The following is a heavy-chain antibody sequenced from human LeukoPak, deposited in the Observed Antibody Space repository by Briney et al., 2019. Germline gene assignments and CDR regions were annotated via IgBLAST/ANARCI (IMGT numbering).Heavy chain of an antibody. V-gene: IGHV1-24*01. CDR1: GYTLTELS. CDR2: FDPEDGET. CDR3: ATDSSGGYYYYGMDV. D-gene: IGHD2-15*01. J-gene: IGHJ6*04. Sequence: GASVKVSCKVSGYTLTELSMHWVRQAPGKGLEGRGGFDPEDGETIYAQKFQGRVTMTEDTSTDTAYMELSSLRSEDTAVYYCATDSSGGYYYYGMDVWGKGTTVTVSS.